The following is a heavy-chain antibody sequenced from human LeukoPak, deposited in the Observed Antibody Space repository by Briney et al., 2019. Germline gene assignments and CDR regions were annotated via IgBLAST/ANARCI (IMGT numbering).Heavy chain of an antibody. D-gene: IGHD4-23*01. V-gene: IGHV1-3*02. CDR1: GYSFTNYA. J-gene: IGHJ4*02. CDR3: ARSPGGNARTWLDY. Sequence: ASVKASCKASGYSFTNYALHWVRQAPGQRLEWMGWTNGATGNTRFSQDFQGRLTITIDTSASTSYMELSSLRSEDTAVYYCARSPGGNARTWLDYWGQGALVTVSS. CDR2: TNGATGNT.